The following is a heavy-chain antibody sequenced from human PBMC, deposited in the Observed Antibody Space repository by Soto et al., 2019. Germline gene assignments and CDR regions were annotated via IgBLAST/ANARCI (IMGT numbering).Heavy chain of an antibody. CDR1: GYTFTSYG. V-gene: IGHV1-18*01. Sequence: GAPAKVSCKASGYTFTSYGISWVRQAPGQWLEWMGWISAYNCNTNYAQKLQGRVTMTTDTSRSTAYIGLRRLRSDDTAVYYCARDAFQGYCSSTSCYGPLAYSGYYYYGMDVWGQGTTVTVSS. D-gene: IGHD2-2*01. CDR2: ISAYNCNT. CDR3: ARDAFQGYCSSTSCYGPLAYSGYYYYGMDV. J-gene: IGHJ6*02.